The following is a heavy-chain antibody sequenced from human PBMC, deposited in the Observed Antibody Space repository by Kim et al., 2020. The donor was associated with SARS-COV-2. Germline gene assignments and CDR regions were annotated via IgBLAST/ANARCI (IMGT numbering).Heavy chain of an antibody. CDR3: ARHGAVSTAIDTFDI. D-gene: IGHD3-9*01. J-gene: IGHJ3*02. Sequence: TASLKSRVLMSLDTANNQFSLKLTSVTAADTAVYYCARHGAVSTAIDTFDIWGQGTMVTVSS. V-gene: IGHV4-39*01.